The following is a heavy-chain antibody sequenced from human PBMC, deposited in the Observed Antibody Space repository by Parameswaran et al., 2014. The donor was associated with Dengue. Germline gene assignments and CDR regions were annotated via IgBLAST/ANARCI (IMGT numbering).Heavy chain of an antibody. V-gene: IGHV1-69*06. CDR3: ALKTGRDDFWSGWHYYYDMDV. CDR2: IITMFPTT. Sequence: WVRQAPGQGLEWMGGIITMFPTTNYAQKFQGRVTITADKSTSTVYMELSSLRSEDTAVYYCALKTGRDDFWSGWHYYYDMDVWGQGTTVTVSS. J-gene: IGHJ6*02. D-gene: IGHD3-3*01.